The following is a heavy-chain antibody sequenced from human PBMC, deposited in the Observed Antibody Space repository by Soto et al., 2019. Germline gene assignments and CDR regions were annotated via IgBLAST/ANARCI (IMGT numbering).Heavy chain of an antibody. CDR2: INAGNGNT. D-gene: IGHD3-22*01. Sequence: ASVKVSCKASGYTFTSYAMHWVRQAPGQRLEWMGWINAGNGNTKYSQKFQGRVTITRDTSASTAYMELSSLRSEDTAVYYCAREEFVRDNIPWLLTYYYYYGMDVWGQGTTVTV. V-gene: IGHV1-3*01. CDR3: AREEFVRDNIPWLLTYYYYYGMDV. J-gene: IGHJ6*02. CDR1: GYTFTSYA.